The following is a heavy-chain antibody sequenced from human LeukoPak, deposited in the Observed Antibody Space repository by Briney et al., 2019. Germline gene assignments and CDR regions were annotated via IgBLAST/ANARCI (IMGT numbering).Heavy chain of an antibody. J-gene: IGHJ5*02. CDR1: GYTFTSYD. D-gene: IGHD6-13*01. CDR3: ARKGGSSSWYAKRYNWFDP. CDR2: MNPNSGNT. Sequence: ASVKVSCKASGYTFTSYDINWVRQATGQGLEWMGWMNPNSGNTGYAQKFQGRVTMTRNTSISTAYMELSSLISEDTAVYYCARKGGSSSWYAKRYNWFDPWGQGTLVTVSS. V-gene: IGHV1-8*01.